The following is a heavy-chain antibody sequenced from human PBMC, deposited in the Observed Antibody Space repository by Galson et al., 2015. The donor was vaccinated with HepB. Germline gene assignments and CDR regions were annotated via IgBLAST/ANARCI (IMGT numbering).Heavy chain of an antibody. Sequence: SLRLSCAVSGFVFENYGVHWVRQAPGKGLEWVAVILYDGSNQHYADTVKGRFTISRDNSKNTLFLQMNHLRPEDTAIYYCARDRNAYVSGEYYMPPDYWGQGTLVTVSS. CDR3: ARDRNAYVSGEYYMPPDY. J-gene: IGHJ4*02. CDR1: GFVFENYG. D-gene: IGHD3-10*01. V-gene: IGHV3-30*03. CDR2: ILYDGSNQ.